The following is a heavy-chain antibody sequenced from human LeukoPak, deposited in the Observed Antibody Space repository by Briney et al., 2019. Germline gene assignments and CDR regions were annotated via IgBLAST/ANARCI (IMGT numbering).Heavy chain of an antibody. CDR1: GYSFTSYW. D-gene: IGHD6-19*01. V-gene: IGHV5-51*01. CDR2: IYPGDSDI. J-gene: IGHJ3*02. CDR3: ARRGVRYSSGWYGGDDAFDI. Sequence: GESLKISCKGSGYSFTSYWIGWVRQMPGKGLEWMGIIYPGDSDIRYSPSFQGQVTISADKSISTAYLQWSSLKASDTAMYYCARRGVRYSSGWYGGDDAFDIWGQGTMVTVSS.